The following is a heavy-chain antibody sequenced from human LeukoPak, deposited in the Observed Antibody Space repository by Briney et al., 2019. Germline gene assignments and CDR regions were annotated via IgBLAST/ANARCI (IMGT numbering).Heavy chain of an antibody. Sequence: SVKVSCTVSGYTLTELSMHWVRQAPGQGLEWMGGIIPIFGTANYAQKFQGRVTITADESTSTAYMELSSLRSEDTAVYYCARALLRYCSSTSCYWFDPWGQGTLVTVSS. V-gene: IGHV1-69*13. CDR2: IIPIFGTA. J-gene: IGHJ5*02. CDR1: GYTLTELS. CDR3: ARALLRYCSSTSCYWFDP. D-gene: IGHD2-2*01.